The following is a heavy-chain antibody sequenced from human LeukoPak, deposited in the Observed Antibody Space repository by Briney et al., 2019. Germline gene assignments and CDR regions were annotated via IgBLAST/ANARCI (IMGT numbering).Heavy chain of an antibody. CDR3: ARDFVAGRLPFDY. CDR2: ISYDGSNK. CDR1: GFTFSSYG. Sequence: PGGSLRLSCAASGFTFSSYGMHWVRQAPGKGLEWVAVISYDGSNKYYADSVKGRFTISRDNAKNSLYLQMNSLRAEDTAVYYCARDFVAGRLPFDYWGQGTLVTVSS. J-gene: IGHJ4*02. D-gene: IGHD6-19*01. V-gene: IGHV3-30*03.